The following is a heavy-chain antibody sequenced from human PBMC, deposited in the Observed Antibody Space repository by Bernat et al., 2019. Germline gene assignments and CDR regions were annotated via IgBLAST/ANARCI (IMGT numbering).Heavy chain of an antibody. D-gene: IGHD1-26*01. J-gene: IGHJ3*02. Sequence: EVQLVESGGELVQPGGSLRLSCAASGFTVSSNYMSWVRQAPGKGLEWVSLIYSGVITYYADSVKGRFTVSRDDSKNTLDLQMNSVRAEDTAVYYCARTTPVGATHPDGFDIWGQGTMVTVSS. CDR3: ARTTPVGATHPDGFDI. CDR2: IYSGVIT. V-gene: IGHV3-66*01. CDR1: GFTVSSNY.